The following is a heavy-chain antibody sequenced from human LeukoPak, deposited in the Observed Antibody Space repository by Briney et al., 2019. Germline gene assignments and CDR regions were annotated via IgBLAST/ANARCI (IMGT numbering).Heavy chain of an antibody. CDR2: IRSKANSYAT. CDR3: TRPGTMTNSGY. CDR1: GFTFSGSA. Sequence: GGSLRLSCAASGFTFSGSAMHWVRQASGKGLEWVGRIRSKANSYATAYAASVKGRFTISRDDSKNTAYLQMNSLKTEDTAVYYCTRPGTMTNSGYWGQGTLVTVSS. J-gene: IGHJ4*02. D-gene: IGHD3-22*01. V-gene: IGHV3-73*01.